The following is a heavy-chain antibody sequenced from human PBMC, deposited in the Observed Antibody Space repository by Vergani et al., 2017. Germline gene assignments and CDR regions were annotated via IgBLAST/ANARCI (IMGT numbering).Heavy chain of an antibody. D-gene: IGHD1-26*01. J-gene: IGHJ4*02. CDR3: VKDRVGYSGSYTRFDY. V-gene: IGHV3-64D*06. CDR1: GFTFSSYA. CDR2: ISSNGGST. Sequence: EVQLVESGGGLVQPGGSLRLSCSASGFTFSSYAMHWVRQAPGKGLEYVSAISSNGGSTYYADSVKGRFTISRDNSKNTLYLQMSSLRAEDTAVYYCVKDRVGYSGSYTRFDYWGQGTLVTVSS.